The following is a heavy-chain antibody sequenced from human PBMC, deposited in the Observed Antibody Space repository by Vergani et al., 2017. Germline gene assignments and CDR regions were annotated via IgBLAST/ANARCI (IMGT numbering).Heavy chain of an antibody. D-gene: IGHD5-18*01. V-gene: IGHV1-69*08. J-gene: IGHJ3*02. CDR2: IITILGIA. CDR1: GGTFSSYT. Sequence: QVQLVQSGAEVKKPGSSVKVSFKASGGTFSSYTISWVRQAPGQGLEWMGRIITILGIANYAQKFQGRVTITADKSTSTAYMELSSLRSEDTAVYYCARDGPRGGYRTDHDAFDIWGQGTMVTVSS. CDR3: ARDGPRGGYRTDHDAFDI.